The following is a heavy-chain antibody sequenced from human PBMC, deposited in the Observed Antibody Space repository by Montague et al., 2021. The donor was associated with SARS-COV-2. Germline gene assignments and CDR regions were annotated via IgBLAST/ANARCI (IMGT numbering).Heavy chain of an antibody. Sequence: SETLSPTRAVYAGSLSDYSWTWIRQHPGKGLEWIGEINHRGSTNYNPSLKSRVTISVDTSKNQFSLKMTSVTAADTAGYYCARGRQHINMVVVVVTGGEYYFDFWGQGTLVAVSS. CDR1: AGSLSDYS. V-gene: IGHV4-34*01. CDR3: ARGRQHINMVVVVVTGGEYYFDF. J-gene: IGHJ4*02. CDR2: INHRGST. D-gene: IGHD3-22*01.